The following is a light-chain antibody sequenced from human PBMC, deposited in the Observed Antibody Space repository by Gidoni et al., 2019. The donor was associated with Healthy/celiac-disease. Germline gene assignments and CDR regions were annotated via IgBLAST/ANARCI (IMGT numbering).Light chain of an antibody. CDR1: SSDVGSYNL. CDR2: EGS. J-gene: IGLJ1*01. Sequence: QSALTQPASVYGSPGQSITISCTGTSSDVGSYNLVSWYQQHPVKAPKLTIYEGSKRPSGVSNRFSGSKSGNTAALTISGLQAEYEADYYCCSYAGSSCYVFGTGTKVTVL. V-gene: IGLV2-23*01. CDR3: CSYAGSSCYV.